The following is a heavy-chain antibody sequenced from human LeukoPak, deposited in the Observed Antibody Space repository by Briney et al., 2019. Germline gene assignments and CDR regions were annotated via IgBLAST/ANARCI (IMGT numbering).Heavy chain of an antibody. CDR3: ARSSGWRDAFDF. CDR2: TYNSGNT. Sequence: PQTLSLTCSASGGSISISGFYWNWIRQLPGKGLEWIGYTYNSGNTYYNPSFGSRVTISTDTSMNQFFLKSHSVTAADTAVYYCARSSGWRDAFDFWGRGTMVTVSS. D-gene: IGHD6-19*01. V-gene: IGHV4-31*03. CDR1: GGSISISGFY. J-gene: IGHJ3*01.